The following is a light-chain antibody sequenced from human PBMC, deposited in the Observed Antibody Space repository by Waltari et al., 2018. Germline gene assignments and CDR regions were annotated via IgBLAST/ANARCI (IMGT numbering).Light chain of an antibody. CDR1: QDIGGY. J-gene: IGKJ4*01. V-gene: IGKV1-8*01. CDR3: QQYHSSPPT. CDR2: SAS. Sequence: IQITQSPSSVSASRGDRVTISCRANQDIGGYLAWYQQTPGKAPNLLIYSASTLQNGVPSRFVGGGSRTNFTLTITCVQADDFAIYFCQQYHSSPPTFGGGT.